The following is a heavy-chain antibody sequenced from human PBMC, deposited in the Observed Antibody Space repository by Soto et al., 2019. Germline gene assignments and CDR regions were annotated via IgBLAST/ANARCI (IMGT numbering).Heavy chain of an antibody. D-gene: IGHD4-4*01. J-gene: IGHJ6*02. CDR1: GGTFSSYA. Sequence: QVPLVQSGAEVKKPGSSVKVSCKASGGTFSSYAISWVRQAPGQGLEWMGGIIPIFGTANYAQKFQGRVTITADKSTSTAYMELSSLRSEDTAVYYCARRHLDYSNFPIGYGMDVWGQGTTVTVSS. CDR3: ARRHLDYSNFPIGYGMDV. CDR2: IIPIFGTA. V-gene: IGHV1-69*06.